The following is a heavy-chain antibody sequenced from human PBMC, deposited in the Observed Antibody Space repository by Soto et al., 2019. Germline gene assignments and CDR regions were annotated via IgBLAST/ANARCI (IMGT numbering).Heavy chain of an antibody. D-gene: IGHD6-19*01. J-gene: IGHJ5*02. Sequence: QVQLVQSGPEMKKPGASVKVSCKGSGFIFTNYGFNWVRQAPGQGLEWVGWVSAANGYTRSAQKFQDRLIMTTDSSTNTAYMDLRGLGPDDTALYYCAKGRSIAVPEGSWGQGTLGTVSS. CDR2: VSAANGYT. CDR3: AKGRSIAVPEGS. CDR1: GFIFTNYG. V-gene: IGHV1-18*01.